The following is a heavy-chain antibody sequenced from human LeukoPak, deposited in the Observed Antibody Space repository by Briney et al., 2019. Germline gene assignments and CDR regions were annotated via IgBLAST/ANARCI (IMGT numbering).Heavy chain of an antibody. J-gene: IGHJ4*02. CDR3: ARLTARFYDF. D-gene: IGHD3-3*01. CDR2: IYTSGST. CDR1: GGSISSGSYY. V-gene: IGHV4-61*02. Sequence: SETLSLTCTVSGGSISSGSYYWSWIRQPAGKGLEWIGRIYTSGSTNYNPSLKSRVTISVDTSKNQLSLKLSSVTAADTAVYYCARLTARFYDFWSQGTLVTVSS.